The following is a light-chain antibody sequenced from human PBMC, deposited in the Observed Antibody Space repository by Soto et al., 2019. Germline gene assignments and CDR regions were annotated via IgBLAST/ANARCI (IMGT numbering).Light chain of an antibody. Sequence: QSALTQPASVSGSPGQSITISCTGTSSDVGGYTYVSWYQQHPGKAPKLMIYEVSERPSGVSDRFSGSKSGNTASLTISGLQAEDEADYYCSSYGGSNNLLFGGGTKLTVL. CDR1: SSDVGGYTY. CDR2: EVS. J-gene: IGLJ2*01. V-gene: IGLV2-14*01. CDR3: SSYGGSNNLL.